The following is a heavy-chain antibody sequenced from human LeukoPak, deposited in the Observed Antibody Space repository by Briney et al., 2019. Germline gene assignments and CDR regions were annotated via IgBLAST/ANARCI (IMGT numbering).Heavy chain of an antibody. J-gene: IGHJ3*02. V-gene: IGHV4-39*01. CDR2: IYYSGST. D-gene: IGHD3-3*01. CDR3: ARHEYDFWSGWGAFDI. CDR1: RGSISSSSYY. Sequence: SETLSLTCTVSRGSISSSSYYWGWLRQPPGKGLEWLGSIYYSGSTYYNPSLKSRVTISVDTSKNQSSLKLSSVTAADTAVYYCARHEYDFWSGWGAFDIWGQGTMVTVSS.